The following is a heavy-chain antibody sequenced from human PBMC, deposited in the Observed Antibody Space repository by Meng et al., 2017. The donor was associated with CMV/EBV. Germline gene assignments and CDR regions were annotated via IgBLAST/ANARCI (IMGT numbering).Heavy chain of an antibody. CDR2: ISSSSSYI. CDR3: ARNYVPAAISGDAFDI. V-gene: IGHV3-21*01. Sequence: GESLKISCAASGFTFSSYSMNWDRQAPGKGLEWVSSISSSSSYIYYADSVKGRFTISRDNAKNSLYLQMNSLSAEDTAVYYCARNYVPAAISGDAFDIWGQGTMVTVSS. J-gene: IGHJ3*02. CDR1: GFTFSSYS. D-gene: IGHD2-2*01.